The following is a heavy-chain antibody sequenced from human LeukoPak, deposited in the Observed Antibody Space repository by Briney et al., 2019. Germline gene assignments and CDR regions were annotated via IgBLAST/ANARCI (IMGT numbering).Heavy chain of an antibody. CDR2: IKQDGSEK. J-gene: IGHJ1*01. Sequence: GGSPRLSCEASGFTFSSYWMSWVRQAPGKGLEWVANIKQDGSEKYYVDSVKGRFTISRDNAKNSLYLQMNSLRAEDTAVYYCARELYFQHWGQGTLVTVSS. V-gene: IGHV3-7*03. CDR1: GFTFSSYW. CDR3: ARELYFQH.